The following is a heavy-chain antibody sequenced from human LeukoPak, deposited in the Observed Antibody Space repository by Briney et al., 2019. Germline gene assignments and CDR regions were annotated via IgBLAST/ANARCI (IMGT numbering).Heavy chain of an antibody. CDR2: IYYSGSA. V-gene: IGHV4-39*07. Sequence: SETLSLTCTVSGGSVYSGTYYWRWIRQPPGKGLEWIGYIYYSGSAYYNPSLKSRVTMSVDTSKNQFSLKLSSVTAADTAVYYCARKPIVNSAWYYFDYWGQGTLVTVSS. CDR3: ARKPIVNSAWYYFDY. J-gene: IGHJ4*02. CDR1: GGSVYSGTYY. D-gene: IGHD3-22*01.